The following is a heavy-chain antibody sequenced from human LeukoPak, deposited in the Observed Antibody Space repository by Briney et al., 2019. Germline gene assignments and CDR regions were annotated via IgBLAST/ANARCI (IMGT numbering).Heavy chain of an antibody. V-gene: IGHV3-20*04. Sequence: RPGGSLRLSCAASRFTFDDYGMSWVRQAPGKGLEWVSGINWNGGSTGYADSVKGRFTISRDNAKNSLYLQMNSLRAEDTALYYCARWGLFCSGGSCYFDYWGQGTLVTVSS. CDR3: ARWGLFCSGGSCYFDY. J-gene: IGHJ4*02. D-gene: IGHD2-15*01. CDR1: RFTFDDYG. CDR2: INWNGGST.